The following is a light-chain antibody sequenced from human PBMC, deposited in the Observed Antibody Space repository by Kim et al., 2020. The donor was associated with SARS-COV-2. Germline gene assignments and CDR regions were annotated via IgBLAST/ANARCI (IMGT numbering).Light chain of an antibody. CDR2: AAS. CDR3: HQYHTVPYT. V-gene: IGKV1-33*01. Sequence: SASVGDRVTITCQASQAISNYLNWYQQKPGKAPKLLIYAASNLETGVPSRFSGIGSGTDFTFIISSLQPEDIATYYCHQYHTVPYTFGGGTKVEI. CDR1: QAISNY. J-gene: IGKJ4*01.